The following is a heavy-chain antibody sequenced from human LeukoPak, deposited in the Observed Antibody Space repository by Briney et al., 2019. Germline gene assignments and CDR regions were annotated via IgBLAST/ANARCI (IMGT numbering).Heavy chain of an antibody. CDR2: INPSGGST. Sequence: ASVKVSCKASGYTFTSYYMHWVRQAPGQGLEWMGIINPSGGSTSYAQKFQGRVTMTRDMSTSTVYMELSSLRSEDTAVYYCATLSTGTTDFDYWGQGTLVTVSS. V-gene: IGHV1-46*01. J-gene: IGHJ4*02. CDR1: GYTFTSYY. D-gene: IGHD1-1*01. CDR3: ATLSTGTTDFDY.